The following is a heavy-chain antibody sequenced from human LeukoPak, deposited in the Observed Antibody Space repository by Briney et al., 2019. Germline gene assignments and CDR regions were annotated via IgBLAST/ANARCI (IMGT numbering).Heavy chain of an antibody. J-gene: IGHJ4*02. Sequence: GGSLRLSCAAAGFTFSSYSMNWVRQAPGKGLEWVSYISSSSSTIYYADSVKGRFTISRDNAKNSLYLQMNSLRAEDTAVYYCVRIGPTVVTRTSLGPTYWGQGTLVTVSS. CDR2: ISSSSSTI. V-gene: IGHV3-48*04. CDR1: GFTFSSYS. CDR3: VRIGPTVVTRTSLGPTY. D-gene: IGHD4-23*01.